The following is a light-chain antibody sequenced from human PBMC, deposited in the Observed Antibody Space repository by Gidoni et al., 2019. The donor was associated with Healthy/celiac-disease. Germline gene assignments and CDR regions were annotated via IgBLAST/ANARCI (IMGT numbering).Light chain of an antibody. Sequence: QSVLTQPPSASGTPGHSVTISCPGSSSNIGSNYVYWYQQLQGTAPKLLIYSNNQRPSGVPDRFSGSKSGTSASLAISGLRSEDEADYYCAAWDDSLSGPWVFGGGTKLTVL. CDR3: AAWDDSLSGPWV. J-gene: IGLJ3*02. V-gene: IGLV1-47*02. CDR2: SNN. CDR1: SSNIGSNY.